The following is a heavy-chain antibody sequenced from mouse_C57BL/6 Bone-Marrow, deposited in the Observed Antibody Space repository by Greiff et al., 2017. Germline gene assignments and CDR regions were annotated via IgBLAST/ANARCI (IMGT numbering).Heavy chain of an antibody. Sequence: VQLQQPGAELVKPGASVKMYCKASGYTFTSYWITWVKQRPGQGLEWIGDIYPCSGSTNYNEKFQSKATLPVDTSSSTVYLQLSSLTSEDSAGSYCAREMGRDYYAMDYGGQGTSVTVSS. J-gene: IGHJ4*01. CDR2: IYPCSGST. CDR1: GYTFTSYW. CDR3: AREMGRDYYAMDY. V-gene: IGHV1-55*01.